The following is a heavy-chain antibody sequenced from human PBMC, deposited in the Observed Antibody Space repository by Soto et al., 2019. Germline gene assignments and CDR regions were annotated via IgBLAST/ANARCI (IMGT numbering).Heavy chain of an antibody. J-gene: IGHJ6*02. V-gene: IGHV3-49*04. CDR1: GFTFGDYT. CDR2: IRSKAYGGTT. CDR3: SREDEYYYDSSATYYNMGV. Sequence: GGSLRLSCRASGFTFGDYTLSWVRQAPGKGLEWVGFIRSKAYGGTTEYAASVKGRFTISRDDSKSIAYLQMNSLKTEDTAVYYCSREDEYYYDSSATYYNMGVWGQGTTVTVSS. D-gene: IGHD3-22*01.